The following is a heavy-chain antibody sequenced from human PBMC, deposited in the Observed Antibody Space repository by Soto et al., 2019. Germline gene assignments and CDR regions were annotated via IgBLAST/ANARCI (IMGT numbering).Heavy chain of an antibody. CDR1: GGTFSSYA. CDR2: IIPIFGTA. V-gene: IGHV1-69*12. J-gene: IGHJ5*02. D-gene: IGHD6-19*01. Sequence: QVQLVQSGAEVKKPGSSVKVSCKASGGTFSSYAISWVRQAPGQGLEWMGGIIPIFGTANYAQKFQGRVTITADESTSTAYMELSSVRSEDTAVYYCASLRYSSGWYGHNWFDPWGQGTLVTVSS. CDR3: ASLRYSSGWYGHNWFDP.